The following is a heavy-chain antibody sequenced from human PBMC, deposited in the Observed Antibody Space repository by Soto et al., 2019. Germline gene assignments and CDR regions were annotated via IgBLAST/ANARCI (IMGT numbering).Heavy chain of an antibody. CDR3: ARGDYGSGSPPSYFDY. CDR2: IYYSGST. D-gene: IGHD3-10*01. CDR1: GGSISSGDYY. V-gene: IGHV4-30-4*01. J-gene: IGHJ4*02. Sequence: SETLSLTCTVSGGSISSGDYYWSWIRQPPGKGLEWIGYIYYSGSTYYNPSLKSRVTISVDTSKNQFSLKLSSVTAADTAVYYCARGDYGSGSPPSYFDYWGQGTLVTVSS.